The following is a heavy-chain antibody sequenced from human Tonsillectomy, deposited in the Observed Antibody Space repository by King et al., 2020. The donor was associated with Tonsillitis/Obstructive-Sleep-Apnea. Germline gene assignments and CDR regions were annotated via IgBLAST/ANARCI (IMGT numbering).Heavy chain of an antibody. CDR2: FYYSGTT. Sequence: QLQESGPGLVKPSETLSLTCTVSGGSISSSSYYWGWIRQPPGKGLEWIGSFYYSGTTYYNPSLKSRVTISVDTSKNQFSLKLSSVTAADTAVYYCARRLDSGTPSYYYMDVWGKGTTVTVSS. V-gene: IGHV4-39*01. D-gene: IGHD1-14*01. J-gene: IGHJ6*03. CDR3: ARRLDSGTPSYYYMDV. CDR1: GGSISSSSYY.